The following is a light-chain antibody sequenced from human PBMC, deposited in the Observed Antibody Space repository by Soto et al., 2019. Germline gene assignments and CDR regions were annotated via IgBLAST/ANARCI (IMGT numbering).Light chain of an antibody. CDR2: GAY. J-gene: IGKJ1*01. CDR1: QSVSSN. Sequence: EIVMTQSPAPLSVSPGEKATLSCRARQSVSSNLAWYQQKPGQAPRLLIYGAYTRATGIPARFSGSGSGTEFTLTISSLQSEDFAVYYCQQYNNWPSWTFGQGTKVDIK. V-gene: IGKV3-15*01. CDR3: QQYNNWPSWT.